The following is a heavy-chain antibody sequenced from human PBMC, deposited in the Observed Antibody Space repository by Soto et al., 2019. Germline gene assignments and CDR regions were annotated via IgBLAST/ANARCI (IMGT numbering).Heavy chain of an antibody. CDR1: GYSFTSYW. V-gene: IGHV5-51*01. CDR3: ARPFCSSTSCYAPDYYYGMDV. CDR2: IYPGDSDT. D-gene: IGHD2-2*01. J-gene: IGHJ6*02. Sequence: GESLKISCKGSGYSFTSYWIGWVRQMPGKGLEWMGIIYPGDSDTRYSPSFQGQVTISADKSISTAYLQWGSLKASDTAMYYCARPFCSSTSCYAPDYYYGMDVWGQGTTVTVSS.